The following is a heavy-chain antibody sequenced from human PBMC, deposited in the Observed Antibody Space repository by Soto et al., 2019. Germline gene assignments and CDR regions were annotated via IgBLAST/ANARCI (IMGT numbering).Heavy chain of an antibody. V-gene: IGHV3-7*01. CDR3: ARIASAGRGWDV. D-gene: IGHD6-25*01. Sequence: EVQLVESGGGLVQPGGSLRLSCIDFGFTSSNYWMSWVRQAPVKGLEWVGNIKQDGSEKNYVDSVKGRFTISRDNAKNSLYLQMNSLRAEDTAVYYCARIASAGRGWDVWGQGTTVVVSS. CDR2: IKQDGSEK. CDR1: GFTSSNYW. J-gene: IGHJ6*02.